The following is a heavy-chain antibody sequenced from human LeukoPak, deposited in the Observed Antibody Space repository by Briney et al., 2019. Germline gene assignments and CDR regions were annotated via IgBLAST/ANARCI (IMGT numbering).Heavy chain of an antibody. D-gene: IGHD3-16*01. Sequence: GGSLRLSCAASGFTFSSYSMNWVRQAPGKGLEWVSYISSSSSTIYYADSVKGRFTISRDNAKNSLYLQMNSLRAEDTAVYYCASLMITFWGDKAWGQGTLVTVSS. CDR2: ISSSSSTI. CDR3: ASLMITFWGDKA. V-gene: IGHV3-48*04. CDR1: GFTFSSYS. J-gene: IGHJ5*02.